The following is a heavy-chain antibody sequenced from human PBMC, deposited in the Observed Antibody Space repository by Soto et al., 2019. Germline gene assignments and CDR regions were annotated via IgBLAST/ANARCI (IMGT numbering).Heavy chain of an antibody. CDR3: VGTSLVVAAATREDY. CDR2: INSDGSST. V-gene: IGHV3-74*01. J-gene: IGHJ4*02. CDR1: GFTFSSYW. Sequence: EVQLVESGGGLVQPGESLRLSCAASGFTFSSYWMHWVRQAPGKGLVWVSRINSDGSSTSYAGSVKGRFTISRDNAKNTLYLQMNSLRAEATAVYYCVGTSLVVAAATREDYWGQGTLVTVSS. D-gene: IGHD2-15*01.